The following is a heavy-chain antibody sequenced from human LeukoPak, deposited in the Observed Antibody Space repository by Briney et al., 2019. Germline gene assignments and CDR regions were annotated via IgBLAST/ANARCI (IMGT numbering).Heavy chain of an antibody. CDR1: GFTVSSNY. J-gene: IGHJ4*02. Sequence: GGSLRLSCAASGFTVSSNYMSWVRQAPGKGLEWVSVIYSGGSTYYADSVKGRFTISRDSSKNTLYLQMNCLRAEDTAVYYCARLSGSSFDYWGQGTLVTVSS. CDR3: ARLSGSSFDY. CDR2: IYSGGST. D-gene: IGHD3-10*01. V-gene: IGHV3-66*01.